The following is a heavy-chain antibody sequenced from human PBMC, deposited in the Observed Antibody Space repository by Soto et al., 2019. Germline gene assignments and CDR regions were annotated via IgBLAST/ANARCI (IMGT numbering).Heavy chain of an antibody. V-gene: IGHV3-30-3*01. D-gene: IGHD3-10*01. CDR1: GFTFSSYA. CDR3: ARDYYGSGSYQYYYYYYGMDV. Sequence: HPGGSLRLSCAASGFTFSSYAMHWVRQAPGKGLEWVAVISYDGSNKYYADSVKGRFTISRDNSKNTLYLQMNSLRAEDTAVYYCARDYYGSGSYQYYYYYYGMDVWGQGTTVTVSS. CDR2: ISYDGSNK. J-gene: IGHJ6*02.